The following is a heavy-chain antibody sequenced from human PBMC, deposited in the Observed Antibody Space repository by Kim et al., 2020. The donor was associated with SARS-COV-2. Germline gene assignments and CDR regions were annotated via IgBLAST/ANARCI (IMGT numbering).Heavy chain of an antibody. J-gene: IGHJ4*02. Sequence: SETLSLTCAVYGGSFSGYYWSWIRQPPGKGLEWIGEINHSGSTNYNPSLKSRVTISVDTSKNQFSLKLSSVTAADTAVYYCARGRSMGTNDSWGQGTLVT. CDR3: ARGRSMGTNDS. D-gene: IGHD1-26*01. CDR2: INHSGST. V-gene: IGHV4-34*01. CDR1: GGSFSGYY.